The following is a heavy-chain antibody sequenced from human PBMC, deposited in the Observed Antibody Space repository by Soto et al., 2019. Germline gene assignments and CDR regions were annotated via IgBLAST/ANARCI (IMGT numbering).Heavy chain of an antibody. D-gene: IGHD2-21*02. CDR3: ERISTYVVVTASIQDY. J-gene: IGHJ4*02. V-gene: IGHV3-30-3*01. CDR1: GFTFSSYA. Sequence: QVQLVESGGGVVQPGRSLRLSCAASGFTFSSYAMHWVRQAPGKGLEWVAVISYDGSNKYYADSVKGRFTISRDNSKNTLYLQMNSLRAEDTAVYYCERISTYVVVTASIQDYWGQGTLVTVSS. CDR2: ISYDGSNK.